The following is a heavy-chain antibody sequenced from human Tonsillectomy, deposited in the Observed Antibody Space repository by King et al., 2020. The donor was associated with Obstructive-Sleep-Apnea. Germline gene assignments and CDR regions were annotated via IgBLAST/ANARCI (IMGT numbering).Heavy chain of an antibody. Sequence: VQLVESGGGLVQPGGSLRLSCSASGFTFSSYAMHWVRQAPGKGLEYVSAISSNGGSTYYVASVKGQFTISRDNSKNTLYLQMSSLRAEDPAVYYCVKDLYSGSGSAGDFDYWGQGTLVTVSS. CDR3: VKDLYSGSGSAGDFDY. J-gene: IGHJ4*02. V-gene: IGHV3-64D*09. CDR2: ISSNGGST. CDR1: GFTFSSYA. D-gene: IGHD3-10*01.